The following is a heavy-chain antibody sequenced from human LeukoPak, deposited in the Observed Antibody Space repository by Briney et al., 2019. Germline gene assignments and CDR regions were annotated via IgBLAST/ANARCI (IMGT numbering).Heavy chain of an antibody. Sequence: SETLSLTCTVSAASFISSSHHWGWIRQSPWKGLEWIGTVYYGRTTYYNPSLDGRVTISLDTSANHFSLQLNSVTAADTAVYYCVRHDGRGGATMGAFDSWGQGSLVTVSS. V-gene: IGHV4-39*01. CDR2: VYYGRTT. CDR3: VRHDGRGGATMGAFDS. D-gene: IGHD5-12*01. J-gene: IGHJ5*01. CDR1: AASFISSSHH.